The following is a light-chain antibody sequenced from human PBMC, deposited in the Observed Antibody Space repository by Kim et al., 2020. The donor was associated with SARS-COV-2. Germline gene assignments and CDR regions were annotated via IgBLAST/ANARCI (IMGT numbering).Light chain of an antibody. CDR3: FLVV. CDR2: DVS. CDR1: SSDVGGYNY. J-gene: IGLJ2*01. V-gene: IGLV2-11*01. Sequence: QSALTQPRSVSGSPGQSVTISCTGTSSDVGGYNYVSWYQQHPGKAPKLMIYDVSKRPSGVPDRFSGSKSGNTASLTISGLQAEDEADYYCFLVVF.